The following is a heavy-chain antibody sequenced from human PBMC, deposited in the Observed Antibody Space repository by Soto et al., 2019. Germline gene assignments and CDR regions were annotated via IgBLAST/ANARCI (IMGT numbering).Heavy chain of an antibody. D-gene: IGHD3-10*01. CDR3: ARLRGFGERFDP. V-gene: IGHV3-53*01. CDR1: GFTVSSNY. CDR2: IYSGGST. Sequence: GPLRLSCAASGFTVSSNYMSWVRQAPGKGLEWVTVIYSGGSTYYADSVKGRFTISRDNSKNTLYLQMNSLRAEDTAVYYCARLRGFGERFDPWGQGTLVTVSS. J-gene: IGHJ5*02.